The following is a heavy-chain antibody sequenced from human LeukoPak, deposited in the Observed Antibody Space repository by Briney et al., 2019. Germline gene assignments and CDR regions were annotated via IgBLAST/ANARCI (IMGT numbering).Heavy chain of an antibody. CDR2: ISSSSSTI. J-gene: IGHJ5*02. CDR1: GFTCSSYS. Sequence: GGSLGLSCAASGFTCSSYSMNWLRQAPGKGLEWVSYISSSSSTIYYADSVKGRFTISRDNAKNSLYLQMNSLRAEDTAVYYCARDYDFWSGYNHNWFDPWGQGTLVTVSS. D-gene: IGHD3-3*01. CDR3: ARDYDFWSGYNHNWFDP. V-gene: IGHV3-48*01.